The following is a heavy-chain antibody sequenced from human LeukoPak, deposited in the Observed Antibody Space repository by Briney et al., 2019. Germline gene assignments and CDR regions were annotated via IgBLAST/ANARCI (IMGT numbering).Heavy chain of an antibody. CDR3: ARGYYYGMDV. J-gene: IGHJ6*02. Sequence: GGSLRLSCAASGFTFSSYEMNWVRQAPGKGLEWVSYISSSGSTIYYADSVKGRFTISRDNAKNSLYLQMNSLRAEDTAVYHCARGYYYGMDVWGQGTTVTVSS. CDR1: GFTFSSYE. V-gene: IGHV3-48*03. CDR2: ISSSGSTI.